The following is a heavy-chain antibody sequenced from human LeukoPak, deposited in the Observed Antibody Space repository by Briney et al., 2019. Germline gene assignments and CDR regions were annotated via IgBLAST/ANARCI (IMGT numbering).Heavy chain of an antibody. J-gene: IGHJ4*02. D-gene: IGHD3-10*01. CDR2: ISSSSSYT. CDR3: ARDKAVWFGEYVGSYYFDY. V-gene: IGHV3-11*06. Sequence: GSLRLSCSASGFTFSDYYMSWIRQAPGRGLEGGSYISSSSSYTDYADSVKGRFTISRDNAKNSLYLQMNSLRAEDTAVYYCARDKAVWFGEYVGSYYFDYWGQGTLVTVSS. CDR1: GFTFSDYY.